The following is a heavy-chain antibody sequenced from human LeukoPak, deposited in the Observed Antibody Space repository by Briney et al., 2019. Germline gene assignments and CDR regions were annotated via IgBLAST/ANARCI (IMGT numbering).Heavy chain of an antibody. CDR1: GGTFSSYT. D-gene: IGHD1-26*01. CDR2: IIPILGIA. V-gene: IGHV1-69*02. CDR3: ARGEVYSGSYYFDY. Sequence: GASVKVSCKASGGTFSSYTISWVRQAPGQGLEWMGRIIPILGIANCAQKFQGRVTITADKSTSTAYMELSSLRSEDTAVYYCARGEVYSGSYYFDYWGQGTLVTVSS. J-gene: IGHJ4*02.